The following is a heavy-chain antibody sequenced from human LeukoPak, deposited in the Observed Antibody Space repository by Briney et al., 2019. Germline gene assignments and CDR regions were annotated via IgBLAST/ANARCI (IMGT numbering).Heavy chain of an antibody. CDR1: GVSISSGGYS. V-gene: IGHV4-30-2*01. D-gene: IGHD3-10*01. CDR3: ARFDPSPYYYGSGSYYSGWFDP. CDR2: IYHSGST. J-gene: IGHJ5*02. Sequence: SQTLSLTCAVSGVSISSGGYSWSWIRQPPGKGLEWIGYIYHSGSTYYNPSLKSRVTISIDRSKNQFSLKLSSVTAADTAVYYCARFDPSPYYYGSGSYYSGWFDPWGQGTLVTVSS.